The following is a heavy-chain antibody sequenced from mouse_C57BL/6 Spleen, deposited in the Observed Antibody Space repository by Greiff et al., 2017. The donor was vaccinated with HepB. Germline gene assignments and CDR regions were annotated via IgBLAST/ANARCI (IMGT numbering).Heavy chain of an antibody. J-gene: IGHJ2*01. D-gene: IGHD2-4*01. V-gene: IGHV1-59*01. CDR3: ARRTSDDYGDFDY. Sequence: VKLQQPGAELVRPGTSVKLSCKASGYTFTSYWMHWVKQRPGQGLEWIGVIDPSDSYTNYNQKFKGKATLTVDTSSSTAYMQLSSLTSEDSAVYYCARRTSDDYGDFDYWGQGTTLTVSS. CDR2: IDPSDSYT. CDR1: GYTFTSYW.